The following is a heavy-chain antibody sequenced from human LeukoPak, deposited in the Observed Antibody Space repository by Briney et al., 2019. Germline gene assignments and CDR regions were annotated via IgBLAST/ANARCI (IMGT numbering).Heavy chain of an antibody. J-gene: IGHJ4*02. CDR3: ARNSGYARGVGYYFDY. CDR2: IYYSGST. V-gene: IGHV4-59*01. CDR1: GGSISSYY. Sequence: SETLSLTCTVSGGSISSYYWSWIRQPPGKGLEWIGYIYYSGSTNYNPPLKSRVTISVDTSKNQFSLKLSSVTAADTAVYYCARNSGYARGVGYYFDYWGQGTLVTVSS. D-gene: IGHD5-12*01.